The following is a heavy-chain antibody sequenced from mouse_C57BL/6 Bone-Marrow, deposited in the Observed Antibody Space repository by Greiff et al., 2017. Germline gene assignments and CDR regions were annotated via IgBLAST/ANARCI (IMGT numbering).Heavy chain of an antibody. V-gene: IGHV5-16*01. CDR1: GFTFSDYY. D-gene: IGHD2-5*01. J-gene: IGHJ4*01. CDR3: ARENSNNAMDY. CDR2: INSDGSST. Sequence: EVKVMESGAGLVKPGSSLKLSCTASGFTFSDYYMAWVRQVPEKGLEWVANINSDGSSTYYLDSLKSRFIISRNNAKNILYLQMSSLKSEDTATYYCARENSNNAMDYWGQGTSVTVSS.